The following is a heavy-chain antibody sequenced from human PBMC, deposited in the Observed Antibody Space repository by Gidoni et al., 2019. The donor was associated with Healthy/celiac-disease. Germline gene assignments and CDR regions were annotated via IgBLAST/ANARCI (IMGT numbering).Heavy chain of an antibody. CDR2: INSDGSST. CDR3: ARDPGSSGWYGNEYFQH. D-gene: IGHD6-19*01. Sequence: EVQLVESGGGLVQPGGSLRLSCAAPGFPFSSYWMHWVRQAPGKGLVWVSRINSDGSSTSYADSVKGRFTISRDNAKNTLYLQMNSLRAEDTAVYYCARDPGSSGWYGNEYFQHWGQGTLVTVSS. J-gene: IGHJ1*01. CDR1: GFPFSSYW. V-gene: IGHV3-74*01.